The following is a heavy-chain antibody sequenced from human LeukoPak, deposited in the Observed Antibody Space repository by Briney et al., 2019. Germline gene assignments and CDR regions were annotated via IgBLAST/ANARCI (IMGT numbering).Heavy chain of an antibody. Sequence: NPSETLSLTCTVSNYSVSSAFYWGWIRQSPGVGLEWIGSLSHTGSTYYNPSLKSRVAISMDTSEDQFSLWLSSMTASDTAVYYCARSGGSYSYNWFDSWGQGTLVTVSS. CDR3: ARSGGSYSYNWFDS. J-gene: IGHJ5*01. V-gene: IGHV4-38-2*02. D-gene: IGHD1-26*01. CDR2: LSHTGST. CDR1: NYSVSSAFY.